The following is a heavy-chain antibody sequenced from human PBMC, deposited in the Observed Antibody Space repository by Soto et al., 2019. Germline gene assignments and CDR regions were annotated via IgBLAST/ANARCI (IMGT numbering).Heavy chain of an antibody. J-gene: IGHJ6*02. D-gene: IGHD2-2*02. V-gene: IGHV3-30*18. CDR3: AKQNTRDTSPYYYYGMDV. CDR1: GFTFSSYG. CDR2: ISYDGSNK. Sequence: QVQLVESGGGVVQPGRSLRLSCAASGFTFSSYGMHWVRQAPGKGLEWVAVISYDGSNKYYADSVKGRFTISRDNYKNTLYLQMNSLRAEDTAVYYCAKQNTRDTSPYYYYGMDVWGQGTTVTVSS.